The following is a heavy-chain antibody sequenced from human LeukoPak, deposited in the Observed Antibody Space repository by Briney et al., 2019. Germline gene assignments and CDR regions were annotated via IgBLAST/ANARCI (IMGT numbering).Heavy chain of an antibody. Sequence: PGGSLRLSCAASGFTFSSYAMSWVRQAPGKGLEWVSSITTSGGSTSYADSVKGRFTISRDNSKNTLYLQMNSLRAEDTAVYYCARDRGYSSGWVNDYWGQGTLVTVSS. V-gene: IGHV3-23*01. CDR3: ARDRGYSSGWVNDY. CDR1: GFTFSSYA. J-gene: IGHJ4*02. CDR2: ITTSGGST. D-gene: IGHD6-19*01.